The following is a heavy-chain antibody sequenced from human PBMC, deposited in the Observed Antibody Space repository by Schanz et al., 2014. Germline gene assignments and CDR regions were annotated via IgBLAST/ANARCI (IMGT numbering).Heavy chain of an antibody. CDR2: LTEGGGGT. J-gene: IGHJ4*02. V-gene: IGHV3-23*04. CDR1: GFNFNTYA. CDR3: AKSKSQLPLFDY. Sequence: VQLAESGGGVVQPGRSLRLACAASGFNFNTYAMSWVRQAPGKGLEWVSGLTEGGGGTYYTDAVKGRFTISRDSSKNTLYLQMNSLRADDTAVYYCAKSKSQLPLFDYWGQGTLVAVSS. D-gene: IGHD2-21*01.